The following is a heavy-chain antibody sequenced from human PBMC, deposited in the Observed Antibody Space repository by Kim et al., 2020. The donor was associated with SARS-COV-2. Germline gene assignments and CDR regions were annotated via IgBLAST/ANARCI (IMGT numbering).Heavy chain of an antibody. CDR1: GYTFTSNT. CDR2: INAGNGHT. CDR3: AMQQQGIVF. J-gene: IGHJ4*02. V-gene: IGHV1-3*01. Sequence: ASVKVSCKASGYTFTSNTIHWVRQAPGQRLEWLGWINAGNGHTKSSQKFQGRVTITRDTSASTAYMELSSLRSEDTAVYHCAMQQQGIVFWGQGTLVTVSS. D-gene: IGHD6-13*01.